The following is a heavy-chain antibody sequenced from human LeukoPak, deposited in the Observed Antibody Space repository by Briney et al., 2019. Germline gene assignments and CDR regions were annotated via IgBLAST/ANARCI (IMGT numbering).Heavy chain of an antibody. CDR2: IYYSGST. Sequence: SETLSLTCTVSGGSISSSSYYWGWIRQPPGKGLEWIGYIYYSGSTNYNPSLKSRVTISVDTSKNQYSLKLSSVTAADTAVYYCARGGEDYYYYMDVWGKGTTVTVSS. D-gene: IGHD2-21*01. CDR3: ARGGEDYYYYMDV. J-gene: IGHJ6*03. V-gene: IGHV4-61*05. CDR1: GGSISSSSYY.